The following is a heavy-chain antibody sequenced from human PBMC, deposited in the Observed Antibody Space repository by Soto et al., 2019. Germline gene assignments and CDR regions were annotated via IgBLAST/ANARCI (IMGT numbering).Heavy chain of an antibody. J-gene: IGHJ3*02. CDR2: ISYDGSNK. Sequence: QVQLVESGGGVVQPGRSLRLSCAASGFTFSSYAMHWVRQAPGKGLEWVAVISYDGSNKYYADSVKGRFTISRDNSKNTLYLQMNSLRAEDTAVYYCARDRGSLVAFDIWGQGTMVTVSS. D-gene: IGHD1-26*01. CDR3: ARDRGSLVAFDI. V-gene: IGHV3-30-3*01. CDR1: GFTFSSYA.